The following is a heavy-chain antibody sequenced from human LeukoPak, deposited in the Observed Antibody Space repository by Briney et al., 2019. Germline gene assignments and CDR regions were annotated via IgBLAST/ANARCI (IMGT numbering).Heavy chain of an antibody. CDR3: ARGYDYVWGNTYDY. D-gene: IGHD3-16*01. Sequence: SVKVSCKASGGTFSSYAISWVRQAPGQGLEWMGRIIPNFGIANYAQKFQGRVTITADKSTSTAYMELSSLRSEDTAVYYCARGYDYVWGNTYDYWGQGTLVTVSS. J-gene: IGHJ4*02. V-gene: IGHV1-69*04. CDR2: IIPNFGIA. CDR1: GGTFSSYA.